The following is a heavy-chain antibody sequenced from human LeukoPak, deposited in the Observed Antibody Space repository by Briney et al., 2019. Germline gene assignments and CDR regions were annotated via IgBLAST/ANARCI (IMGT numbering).Heavy chain of an antibody. CDR3: ARDVRSGCCDY. V-gene: IGHV3-30-3*01. CDR2: ISYDGSNK. CDR1: GFTFSSYA. Sequence: GGSLRLSCAASGFTFSSYAMHWVRQAPGKGLEWVAVISYDGSNKYYADSVKGRFTISRDNAKNSLYLQMNSLRAEDTAVYYCARDVRSGCCDYWGQGTLVTVSS. J-gene: IGHJ4*02. D-gene: IGHD6-19*01.